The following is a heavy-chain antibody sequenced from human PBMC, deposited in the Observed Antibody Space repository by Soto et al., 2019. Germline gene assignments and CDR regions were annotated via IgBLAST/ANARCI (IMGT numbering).Heavy chain of an antibody. CDR2: IYYSGST. CDR1: GGSISSYY. D-gene: IGHD6-19*01. V-gene: IGHV4-59*01. J-gene: IGHJ4*02. CDR3: ARSGGWDFDN. Sequence: SETLSLTCTVSGGSISSYYWSWIRQPPGKGLEWIGYIYYSGSTNYNPSLKSRVTISVDTSRSQISLKLRSVTAADTAVYYCARSGGWDFDNWGQGTLVTVSS.